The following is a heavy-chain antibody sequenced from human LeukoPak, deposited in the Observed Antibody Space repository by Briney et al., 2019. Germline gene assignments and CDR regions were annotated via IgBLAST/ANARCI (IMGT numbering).Heavy chain of an antibody. D-gene: IGHD2-15*01. CDR1: GFTFSSYS. Sequence: GGSLRLSCAASGFTFSSYSMNWVRQAPGKGLEWVSSISSSSSYIYYADSVKGRFTISRDNAKNSLFLQMNSLRDEDTAVYYCASDSPGYDSGSYFAYWGQGTLVTVSS. J-gene: IGHJ4*02. CDR3: ASDSPGYDSGSYFAY. CDR2: ISSSSSYI. V-gene: IGHV3-21*04.